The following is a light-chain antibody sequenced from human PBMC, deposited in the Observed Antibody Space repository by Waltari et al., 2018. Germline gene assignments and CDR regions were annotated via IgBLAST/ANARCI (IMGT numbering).Light chain of an antibody. V-gene: IGKV3-15*01. CDR1: QSINRN. CDR2: GAS. Sequence: EVVMTQSPATLSVSPGERATLSCRASQSINRNLAWYQQKPGQAPSLLIYGASTRATGSPARFSGSGSGTDFTLTINSLQSEDFAVYYCQQYDNWPPLTFGGGTKVEIK. CDR3: QQYDNWPPLT. J-gene: IGKJ4*01.